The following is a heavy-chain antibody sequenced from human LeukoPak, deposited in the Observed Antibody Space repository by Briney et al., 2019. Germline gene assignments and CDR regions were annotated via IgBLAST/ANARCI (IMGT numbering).Heavy chain of an antibody. Sequence: GGSLRLSCAASGFTFSSYAMSWVRQAPGKGLEWVSAISGSGGSTYYADSVKGRFTISRDNSKNTLYLQMNSLRAEDTAVYYCAKDPLVGDYVACFDPWGQGTLVTVSS. CDR2: ISGSGGST. D-gene: IGHD4-17*01. CDR3: AKDPLVGDYVACFDP. J-gene: IGHJ5*02. CDR1: GFTFSSYA. V-gene: IGHV3-23*01.